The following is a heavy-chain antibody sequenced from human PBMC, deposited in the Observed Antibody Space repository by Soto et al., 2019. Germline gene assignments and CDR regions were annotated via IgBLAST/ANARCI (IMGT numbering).Heavy chain of an antibody. Sequence: PGWSLRLSCAASGFIFSIYDMHWVRQAPGKGLEWVAVISYDGSYKYFTDSVKGRFTVSRDNSKNTLDLEMNSLRPEDTAVYFCAALEYSSSSGFDYWGQGSLVIVSS. V-gene: IGHV3-30*03. D-gene: IGHD6-6*01. CDR1: GFIFSIYD. CDR3: AALEYSSSSGFDY. J-gene: IGHJ4*02. CDR2: ISYDGSYK.